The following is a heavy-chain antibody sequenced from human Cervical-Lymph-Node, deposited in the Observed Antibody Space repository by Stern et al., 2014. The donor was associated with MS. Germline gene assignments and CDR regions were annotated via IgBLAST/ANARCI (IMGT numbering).Heavy chain of an antibody. CDR2: IYYSGST. CDR1: GGSISSGGYY. Sequence: QVQLVQSGPGLVKPSQTLSLTCTVSGGSISSGGYYWSLIRHHPGKGLAWIGYIYYSGSTYYNPSLKSRVTISVDTSKNQFSLKLSSVTAADTAVYYCASQREHDYGGNYHFDYWGQGTLVTVSS. V-gene: IGHV4-31*03. J-gene: IGHJ4*02. D-gene: IGHD4-23*01. CDR3: ASQREHDYGGNYHFDY.